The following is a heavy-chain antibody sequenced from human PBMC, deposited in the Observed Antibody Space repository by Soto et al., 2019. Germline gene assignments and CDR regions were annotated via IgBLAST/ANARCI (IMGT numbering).Heavy chain of an antibody. Sequence: EVQLVESGGGLVKPGGSLRLSCAASGFTFCSYSMNWVRQAPGKGLEWVSSISSSSSYIYYADSVKGRFTISRDNAKNSLYLQMNSLRAEDTAVYYCAREGIAAAGIDYWGQGTLVTVSS. J-gene: IGHJ4*02. D-gene: IGHD6-13*01. CDR3: AREGIAAAGIDY. V-gene: IGHV3-21*01. CDR1: GFTFCSYS. CDR2: ISSSSSYI.